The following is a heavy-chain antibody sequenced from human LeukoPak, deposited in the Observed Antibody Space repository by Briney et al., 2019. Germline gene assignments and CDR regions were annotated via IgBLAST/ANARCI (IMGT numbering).Heavy chain of an antibody. CDR3: ARRYCSGGSCYSGPGY. CDR1: GYTFTSYG. J-gene: IGHJ4*02. Sequence: ASVKVSCKASGYTFTSYGISWVRQAPGQGLEWMGWISAYNGNTNYAQKLQGRVTMTTDTSTSTAYMELRSLRSVDTAVYYCARRYCSGGSCYSGPGYWGQGTLVTVSS. CDR2: ISAYNGNT. D-gene: IGHD2-15*01. V-gene: IGHV1-18*01.